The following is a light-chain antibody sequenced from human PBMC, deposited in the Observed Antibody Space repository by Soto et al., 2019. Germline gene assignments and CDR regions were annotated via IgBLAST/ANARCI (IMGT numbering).Light chain of an antibody. CDR2: SNN. CDR1: SSNIGRNT. V-gene: IGLV1-44*01. CDR3: AAWDDSLNGVV. Sequence: QSVLTQPPSASVTPGQRFTISCSGSSSNIGRNTVNWYQQLPGTAPKLLIYSNNQWPSGVPDRFSGSKSGTSASLAISGLQSEDEADYYCAAWDDSLNGVVFGGGTKLTVL. J-gene: IGLJ2*01.